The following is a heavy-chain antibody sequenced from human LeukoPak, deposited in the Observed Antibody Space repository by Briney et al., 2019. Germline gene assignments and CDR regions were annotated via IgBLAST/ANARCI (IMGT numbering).Heavy chain of an antibody. J-gene: IGHJ5*02. CDR3: ASSMIVVRFGFDP. D-gene: IGHD3-22*01. CDR2: IYNRGDR. CDR1: GFTVSSTH. Sequence: GGSLRLSCVASGFTVSSTHMSWYRQAPGKGLEWVSVIYNRGDRNYADSVKGRFTISRDNSKNTLYLQMDSLRAEDTAVYYCASSMIVVRFGFDPWGQGTLVTVSS. V-gene: IGHV3-53*01.